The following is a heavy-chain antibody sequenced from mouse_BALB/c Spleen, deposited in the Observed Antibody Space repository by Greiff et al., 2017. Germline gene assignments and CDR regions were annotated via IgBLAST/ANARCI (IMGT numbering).Heavy chain of an antibody. V-gene: IGHV5-6-5*01. J-gene: IGHJ3*01. CDR1: GFTFSSYA. CDR2: ISSGGST. D-gene: IGHD2-3*01. Sequence: DVMLVESGGGLVKPGGSLKLSCAASGFTFSSYAMSWVRQTPEKRLEWVASISSGGSTYYPDSVKGRFTISRDNARNILYLQMSSLRSEDTAMYYCARGPDGYYSYWGQGTLVTVSA. CDR3: ARGPDGYYSY.